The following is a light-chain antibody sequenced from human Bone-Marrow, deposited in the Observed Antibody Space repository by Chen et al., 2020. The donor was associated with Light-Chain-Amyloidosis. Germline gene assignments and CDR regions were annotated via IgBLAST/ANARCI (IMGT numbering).Light chain of an antibody. CDR1: SSNIGINY. V-gene: IGLV1-47*01. CDR3: SAWSGSLDGYV. Sequence: QSVLTQPPSASGTPGQRVTIAGSGASSNIGINYVYWYQYFPGAAPNLLIHRNNQRPSGDPHRVAPCAARTSAFLAISGLLSQYEADYYGSAWSGSLDGYVFGTETKVIIL. J-gene: IGLJ1*01. CDR2: RNN.